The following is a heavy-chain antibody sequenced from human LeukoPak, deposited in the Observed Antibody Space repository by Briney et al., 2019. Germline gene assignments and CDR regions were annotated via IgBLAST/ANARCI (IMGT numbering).Heavy chain of an antibody. J-gene: IGHJ5*02. D-gene: IGHD2-2*01. Sequence: SETLSLTCTVSGGSISSSTYYWGWIRQPPGKGLEWVGSIYYSGSTYYSPSLKSRVTISVDTSKNQFSLKLSSVTAADTAVYYCARSDCSSTSCYSPALAWFDPWGQGTLVPVSS. CDR2: IYYSGST. V-gene: IGHV4-39*01. CDR1: GGSISSSTYY. CDR3: ARSDCSSTSCYSPALAWFDP.